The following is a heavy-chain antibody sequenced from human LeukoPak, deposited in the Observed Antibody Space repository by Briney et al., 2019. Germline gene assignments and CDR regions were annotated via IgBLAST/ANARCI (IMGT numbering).Heavy chain of an antibody. J-gene: IGHJ6*03. D-gene: IGHD6-13*01. CDR3: ARSGIAAAGPYYYYYYMDV. Sequence: SETLSLTCTVSGGSISSFYWSWIRQPAGKGLEWIGRIYTSGSTNYNPSLKSRVTMSVDTSKNQFSLKLSSVTAADTAVYYCARSGIAAAGPYYYYYYMDVWGKGTTVTVSS. CDR2: IYTSGST. CDR1: GGSISSFY. V-gene: IGHV4-4*07.